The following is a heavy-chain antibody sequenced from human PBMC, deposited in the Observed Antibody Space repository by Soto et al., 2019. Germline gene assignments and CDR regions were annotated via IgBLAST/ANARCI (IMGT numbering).Heavy chain of an antibody. V-gene: IGHV3-53*01. Sequence: EVQLVESGGGLIQPGGSLRLSCAASGFTVSSNYMSWVRQAPGKGLEWVSVIYSGGSTYYADSVKGRFTISRDNSKNTVDLQMNSLRAEDTAVYYCARDKAGGDYDLDYWGQGTLVTVSS. CDR3: ARDKAGGDYDLDY. J-gene: IGHJ4*02. D-gene: IGHD4-17*01. CDR1: GFTVSSNY. CDR2: IYSGGST.